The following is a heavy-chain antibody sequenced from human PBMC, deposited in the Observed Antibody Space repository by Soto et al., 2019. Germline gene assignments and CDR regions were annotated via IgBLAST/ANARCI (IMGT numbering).Heavy chain of an antibody. D-gene: IGHD1-26*01. CDR1: GGTFSSYT. V-gene: IGHV1-69*02. Sequence: QVQLMQSGAEVKKPGSSVKVSCKASGGTFSSYTISWVRQAPGQGLEWMGRIIPILGIANYAQKFQGRVTITADKSTSTAYMELSSLRSEDTAVYYCARMVGSTYYFDYWGQGTLVTVSS. J-gene: IGHJ4*02. CDR2: IIPILGIA. CDR3: ARMVGSTYYFDY.